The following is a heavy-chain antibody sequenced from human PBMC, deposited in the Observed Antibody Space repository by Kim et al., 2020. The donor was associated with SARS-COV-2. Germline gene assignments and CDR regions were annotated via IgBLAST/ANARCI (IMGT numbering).Heavy chain of an antibody. V-gene: IGHV4-34*01. J-gene: IGHJ6*02. D-gene: IGHD6-6*01. Sequence: SETLSLTCAVYGGSFSIYYWGWIRQPPGKGLEWIGEINHSGSTNYNPSLKSRVTISVDTSKNQFSLKLSSVTAADTAVYYCARIFDYSSSTYYYAVDVWGQGTTVTVSS. CDR2: INHSGST. CDR3: ARIFDYSSSTYYYAVDV. CDR1: GGSFSIYY.